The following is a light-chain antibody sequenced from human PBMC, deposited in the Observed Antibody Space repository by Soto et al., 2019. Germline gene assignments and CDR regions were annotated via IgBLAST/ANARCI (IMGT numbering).Light chain of an antibody. CDR1: QSIGSW. V-gene: IGKV1-5*03. Sequence: DIPLTHSPSTLSASLGDRVIITFRASQSIGSWLAWYQQKPGKAPNLLIYKASSLESGVPSRFSGSGSGTEFTVTISSLQPEDFATYYCQQFNSYPWTFGQGTKVDIK. CDR2: KAS. CDR3: QQFNSYPWT. J-gene: IGKJ1*01.